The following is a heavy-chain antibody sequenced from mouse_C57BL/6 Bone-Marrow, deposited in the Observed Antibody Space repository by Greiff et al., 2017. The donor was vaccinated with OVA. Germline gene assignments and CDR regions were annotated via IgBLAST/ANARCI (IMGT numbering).Heavy chain of an antibody. CDR3: ARLAYYGNYEGFAY. J-gene: IGHJ3*01. V-gene: IGHV1-69*01. D-gene: IGHD2-10*01. CDR1: GYTFTSYW. Sequence: QVQLQQPGAELVMPGASVKLSCKASGYTFTSYWMHWVKQRPGQGLEWIGEIDPSDSYTNYNQKFKGKSTLTVDKSSSTAYMQLSSLTSEDSAVYYCARLAYYGNYEGFAYWGQGTLVTVSA. CDR2: IDPSDSYT.